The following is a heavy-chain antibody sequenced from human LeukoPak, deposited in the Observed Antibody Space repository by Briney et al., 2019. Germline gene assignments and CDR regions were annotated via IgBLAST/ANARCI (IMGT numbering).Heavy chain of an antibody. Sequence: SVKVSCKASGYTFTSYYMHWVRQAPGQGLEWMGRIIPILGIANYAQKFQGRVTITADKSTSTAYMELSSLRSEDTAVYYCARDRVGATCFDYWGQGTLVTVSS. J-gene: IGHJ4*02. CDR2: IIPILGIA. V-gene: IGHV1-69*04. CDR3: ARDRVGATCFDY. CDR1: GYTFTSYY. D-gene: IGHD1-26*01.